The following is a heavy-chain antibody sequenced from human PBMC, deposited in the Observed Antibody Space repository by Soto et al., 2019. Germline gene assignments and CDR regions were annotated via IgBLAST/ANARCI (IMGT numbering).Heavy chain of an antibody. D-gene: IGHD6-19*01. CDR2: ISAYNGNT. J-gene: IGHJ6*02. Sequence: ASVKVSCKASGYTFTSYVISWVRQDPGQGLEWMGWISAYNGNTNYAQKLQGRVTMTTDASTSTAYMELRSLRSDDTAVYYCARDRDSSGPQYCYYYGMDVWGQGTTVTVSS. CDR3: ARDRDSSGPQYCYYYGMDV. V-gene: IGHV1-18*01. CDR1: GYTFTSYV.